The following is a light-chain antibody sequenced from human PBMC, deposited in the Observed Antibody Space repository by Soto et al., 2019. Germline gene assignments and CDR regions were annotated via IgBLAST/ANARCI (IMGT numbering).Light chain of an antibody. Sequence: DIYRTPSPSTPSGPVGDRVTITCRASQSIRRWFGSYQQRPGQTPKVLMDKASRLESGGPSRFCGGGAGTEFILTIISRKPDDFATYYCQQYNTYSPTFGQGTKVDIK. J-gene: IGKJ1*01. CDR2: KAS. CDR3: QQYNTYSPT. CDR1: QSIRRW. V-gene: IGKV1-5*03.